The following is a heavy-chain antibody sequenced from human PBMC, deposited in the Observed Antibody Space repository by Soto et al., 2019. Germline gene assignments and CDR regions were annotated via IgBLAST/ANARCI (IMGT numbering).Heavy chain of an antibody. CDR1: GGAVGSNNYY. D-gene: IGHD2-8*01. Sequence: LSLTGTVSGGAVGSNNYYWGWIRQPPGKVLEWIGSVSYTGNTYYNPSLKSRVTISADTPTNQFSLRLRSLTASDTAVYYCASQIPSGCTTTICYQHCFPNLGQGTLLAVCS. CDR3: ASQIPSGCTTTICYQHCFPN. CDR2: VSYTGNT. V-gene: IGHV4-39*01. J-gene: IGHJ4*02.